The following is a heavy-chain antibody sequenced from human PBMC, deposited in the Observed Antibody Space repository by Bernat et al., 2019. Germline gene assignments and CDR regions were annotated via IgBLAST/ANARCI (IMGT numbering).Heavy chain of an antibody. Sequence: QVQLVESGGGVVQPGRSLRLSCAASGFTFSSYGMHWVRQAPGKGLEWVAVISYDGSNKYYADSVKGRFTISRDNSKNTLYLQMNSPRAEDTAVYYCAKVTGTTGYWGQGTLVTVSS. CDR3: AKVTGTTGY. CDR2: ISYDGSNK. V-gene: IGHV3-30*18. CDR1: GFTFSSYG. J-gene: IGHJ4*02. D-gene: IGHD1-1*01.